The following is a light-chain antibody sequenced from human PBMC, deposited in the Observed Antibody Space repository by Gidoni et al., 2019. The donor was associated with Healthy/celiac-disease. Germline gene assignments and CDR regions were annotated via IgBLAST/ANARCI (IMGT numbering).Light chain of an antibody. CDR1: QRVSSN. Sequence: EIVMTQSPATLSVSPGERATLSCMASQRVSSNLAWYQQKPGQAPRLLIYGASTRATGIPARFSGSGSGTEFTLTISSLQSEDFAVYYCQQYNNWPPYTFXQXTKLXIK. J-gene: IGKJ2*01. CDR2: GAS. V-gene: IGKV3-15*01. CDR3: QQYNNWPPYT.